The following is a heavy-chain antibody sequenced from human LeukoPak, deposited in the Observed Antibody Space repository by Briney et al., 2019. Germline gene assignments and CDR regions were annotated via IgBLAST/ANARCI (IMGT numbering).Heavy chain of an antibody. CDR2: IYYSGST. CDR3: ARRNYYDSSAYYGL. D-gene: IGHD3-22*01. V-gene: IGHV4-39*01. J-gene: IGHJ4*02. CDR1: GGSITSSSYY. Sequence: PSETLSLTCTVSGGSITSSSYYWGWIRQPPGKGLEWIGNIYYSGSTYYNPSLKSRVSMSVDTSKNQFSLKLSSVTAADKAVYYCARRNYYDSSAYYGLWGQGTLVTVSS.